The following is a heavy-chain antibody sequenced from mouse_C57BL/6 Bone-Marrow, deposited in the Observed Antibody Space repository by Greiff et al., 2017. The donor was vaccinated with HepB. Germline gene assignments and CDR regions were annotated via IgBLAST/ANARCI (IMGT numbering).Heavy chain of an antibody. CDR1: GFTFSSYA. Sequence: EVQLVESGEGLVKPGGSLKLSCAASGFTFSSYAMSWVRQTPEKRLEWVAYISSGGDYIYYADTVKGRFTISRDNARNTLYLQMSSLKSEDTAIYYCTRSVGYGSSYYFDYWGQGTTLTVSS. CDR2: ISSGGDYI. J-gene: IGHJ2*01. V-gene: IGHV5-9-1*02. CDR3: TRSVGYGSSYYFDY. D-gene: IGHD1-1*01.